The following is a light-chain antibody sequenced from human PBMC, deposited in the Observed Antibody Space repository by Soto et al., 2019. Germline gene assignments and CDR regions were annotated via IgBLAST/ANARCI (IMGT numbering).Light chain of an antibody. V-gene: IGLV2-14*01. Sequence: QSALTQPASVSGSPGQSITISCTGTSSDVGGYNYVSWYQQHPGKAPKLMIYDVSNRPSGVSNRFSGSKSGNTASLTISGLQAEDEADYYCSSYTSSITLRIGGGTKLTVL. J-gene: IGLJ2*01. CDR3: SSYTSSITLR. CDR1: SSDVGGYNY. CDR2: DVS.